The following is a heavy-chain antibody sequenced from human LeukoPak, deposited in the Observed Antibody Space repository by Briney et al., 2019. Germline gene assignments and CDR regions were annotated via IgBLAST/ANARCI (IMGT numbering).Heavy chain of an antibody. CDR2: ISSSYSYI. Sequence: GGSLRLSCAASGFTFSSYSMNWVRQAPGKGLEWVSSISSSYSYIYYADSVKGRFTISRDNAKNSLYLQMNSLRAEDTAVYYCARDRDSSGYLDYWGQGTLVTVSS. CDR3: ARDRDSSGYLDY. D-gene: IGHD3-22*01. J-gene: IGHJ4*02. CDR1: GFTFSSYS. V-gene: IGHV3-21*01.